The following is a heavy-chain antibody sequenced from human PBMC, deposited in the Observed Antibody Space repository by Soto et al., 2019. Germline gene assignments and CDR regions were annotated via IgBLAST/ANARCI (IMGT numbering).Heavy chain of an antibody. Sequence: QVQLVQSGAEVKKPGSSVKVSCKASGGTFSSYAISWVRQTPGQGLEWMGGIIPIFGTANYAQKFQGRVTITADKSTSTAYMELSSLRSDDTAVYYCASPTMDYYYYYGMDVWGQGTTVTVSS. CDR1: GGTFSSYA. D-gene: IGHD3-10*01. J-gene: IGHJ6*02. CDR3: ASPTMDYYYYYGMDV. V-gene: IGHV1-69*14. CDR2: IIPIFGTA.